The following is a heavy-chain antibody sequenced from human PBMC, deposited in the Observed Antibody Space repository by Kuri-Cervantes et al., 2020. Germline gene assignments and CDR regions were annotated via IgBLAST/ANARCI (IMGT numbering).Heavy chain of an antibody. V-gene: IGHV3-74*01. J-gene: IGHJ4*02. CDR3: ARDSARIVGAVDYGY. CDR2: INSDGSST. CDR1: GFTFSSYG. Sequence: SCAASGFTFSSYGMHWVRQAPGKGLVWVSRINSDGSSTSYADSVKGRFTISRDNAKNTLYLQMNSLRAEDTAVYYCARDSARIVGAVDYGYWGQGTLVTVSS. D-gene: IGHD1-26*01.